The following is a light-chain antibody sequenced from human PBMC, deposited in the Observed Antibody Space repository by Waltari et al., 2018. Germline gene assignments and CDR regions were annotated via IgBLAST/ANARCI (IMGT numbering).Light chain of an antibody. V-gene: IGLV1-47*01. CDR2: LTH. CDR3: ATRDEGPTVV. CDR1: ISNIGTHY. J-gene: IGLJ2*01. Sequence: QPVLTQPPSASGPPGHSVTISCSGSISNIGTHYVSWYQKLPGTAPKLLIYLTHQRPSGVPDRFSASKSGTSASLAISGLRFEDEADYYCATRDEGPTVVFGGGTKLTVL.